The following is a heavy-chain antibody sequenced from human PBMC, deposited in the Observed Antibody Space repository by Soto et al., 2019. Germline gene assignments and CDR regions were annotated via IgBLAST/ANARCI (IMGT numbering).Heavy chain of an antibody. V-gene: IGHV3-30-3*01. CDR1: RFTFTTYA. CDR3: ARGGTIAVTTIGDY. CDR2: MSSDGTNE. Sequence: GGSLRLSCAASRFTFTTYAMNWVRHAPGKGLEWVALMSSDGTNEHYADSVRGRFTVSRDNAKNSLYLQMNSLRDDDTAMYYCARGGTIAVTTIGDYWGQGTLVTVSS. J-gene: IGHJ4*01. D-gene: IGHD5-12*01.